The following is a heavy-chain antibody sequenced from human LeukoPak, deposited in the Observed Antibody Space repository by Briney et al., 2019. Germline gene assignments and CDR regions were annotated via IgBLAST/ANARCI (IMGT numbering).Heavy chain of an antibody. V-gene: IGHV3-15*01. CDR1: GFTFRNVW. Sequence: GGSLRLSCAGSGFTFRNVWMSWVRQAPGKGLEWVGLIKTKTDGGTTDYAAPVKGRFTISRDDSTNTLYLHMNNLKTEDTTVYYCTTSPRFSGNPRSPIQFWGQGTLVTVSS. D-gene: IGHD1-26*01. CDR2: IKTKTDGGTT. J-gene: IGHJ1*01. CDR3: TTSPRFSGNPRSPIQF.